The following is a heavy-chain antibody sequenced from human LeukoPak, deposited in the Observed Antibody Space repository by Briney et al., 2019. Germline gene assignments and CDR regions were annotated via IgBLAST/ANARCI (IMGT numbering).Heavy chain of an antibody. CDR1: GGTFSSYA. V-gene: IGHV1-69*04. D-gene: IGHD3-22*01. CDR3: ARSRDSSGYYHFDY. CDR2: IIPILGIA. Sequence: ASVKVSCKASGGTFSSYAISWVRQAPGQGLEWMGRIIPILGIANYAQKFQGRVTITADKSTSTAYMELSSLRSEDTAVYYCARSRDSSGYYHFDYWGQGTLVTVSS. J-gene: IGHJ4*02.